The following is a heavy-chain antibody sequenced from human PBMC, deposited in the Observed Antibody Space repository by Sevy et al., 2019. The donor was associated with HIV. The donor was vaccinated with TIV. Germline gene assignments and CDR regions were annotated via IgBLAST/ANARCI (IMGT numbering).Heavy chain of an antibody. CDR3: ARDTGGIGMDV. J-gene: IGHJ6*02. D-gene: IGHD6-13*01. CDR1: GFTFSSHW. Sequence: GGSLRLSCAVSGFTFSSHWMSWVRQAPGKGLEWVANINQDGNNKYYVESVKGRFTISRDNAKNSLSLQMNSLGAEDTVVYYCARDTGGIGMDVWGQGTTVTVSS. V-gene: IGHV3-7*01. CDR2: INQDGNNK.